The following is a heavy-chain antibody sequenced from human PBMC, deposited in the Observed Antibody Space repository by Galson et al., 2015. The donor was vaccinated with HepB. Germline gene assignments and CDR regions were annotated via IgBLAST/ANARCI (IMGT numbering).Heavy chain of an antibody. CDR1: GYTFTSYG. J-gene: IGHJ5*02. V-gene: IGHV1-18*01. CDR2: ISAYNGNT. CDR3: ARDNRFAIVVASFDP. D-gene: IGHD2-15*01. Sequence: SVKVSCKASGYTFTSYGISWVRQAPGQGLEWMGWISAYNGNTNYAQKLQGRVTMTTDTSTSTAYMELRSLRSYDTAVYYCARDNRFAIVVASFDPWGQGTLVTVSS.